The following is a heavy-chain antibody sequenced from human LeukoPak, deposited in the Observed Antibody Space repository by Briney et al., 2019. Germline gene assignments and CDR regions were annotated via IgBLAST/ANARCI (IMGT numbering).Heavy chain of an antibody. CDR1: GDSINNYY. Sequence: SETLSLTCTVSGDSINNYYWSWIRQPPGKGLEWIGYIYYSGTTNYNPSLKSRVSISVDTSKNQFSLKLSSVTAADTAVYYCASEPGRYYDSSGYYFDYWGQGTLVTVSS. CDR3: ASEPGRYYDSSGYYFDY. D-gene: IGHD3-22*01. J-gene: IGHJ4*02. V-gene: IGHV4-59*12. CDR2: IYYSGTT.